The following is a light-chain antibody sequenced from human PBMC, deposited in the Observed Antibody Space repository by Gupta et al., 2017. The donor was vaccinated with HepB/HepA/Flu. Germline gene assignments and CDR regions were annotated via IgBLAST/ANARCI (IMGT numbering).Light chain of an antibody. CDR1: QGINNY. V-gene: IGKV1-27*01. CDR3: QKYHNAPLT. J-gene: IGKJ4*01. CDR2: AAS. Sequence: EIQMTQSPSSLSASVGDRVSITCRASQGINNYLAWYQQKPGKGPKILIYAASNLQSGVSSRFSGRGSGTEFTLTISSLQPEDVANYYCQKYHNAPLTFGGGTKVEIK.